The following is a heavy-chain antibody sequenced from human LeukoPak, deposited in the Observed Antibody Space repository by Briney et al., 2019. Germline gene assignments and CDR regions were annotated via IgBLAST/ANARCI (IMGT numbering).Heavy chain of an antibody. CDR1: VGTFSSYA. CDR3: AQREAITGFDY. V-gene: IGHV1-69*05. D-gene: IGHD1-20*01. Sequence: SVKVSCKASVGTFSSYAISWVRQAPGQGLEWMGGIIPIFGTANYAQKFQGRVTITTDESTSTAYMELSSLRSEDTAVYYCAQREAITGFDYWGQGTLVTVSS. J-gene: IGHJ4*02. CDR2: IIPIFGTA.